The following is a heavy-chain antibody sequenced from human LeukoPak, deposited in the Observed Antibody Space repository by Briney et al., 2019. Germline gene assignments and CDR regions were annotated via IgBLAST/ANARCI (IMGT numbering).Heavy chain of an antibody. J-gene: IGHJ3*02. CDR1: GYTFTSYD. CDR3: ARVVVVPAAMPDAFDI. CDR2: MNPNSGNT. D-gene: IGHD2-2*01. Sequence: ASVKVSCKASGYTFTSYDINWVRQATGQGLEWMGWMNPNSGNTGYAQKFQGRVTMTRNTSISTAYMELSSLGSEDRAVYYCARVVVVPAAMPDAFDIWGQGTMVTVSS. V-gene: IGHV1-8*01.